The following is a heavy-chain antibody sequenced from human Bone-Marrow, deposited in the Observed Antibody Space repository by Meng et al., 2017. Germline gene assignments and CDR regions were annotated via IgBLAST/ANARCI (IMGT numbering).Heavy chain of an antibody. D-gene: IGHD3-22*01. CDR3: ARDGGTMILVVTEKAHFDY. CDR1: GGSFSGYY. J-gene: IGHJ4*02. CDR2: INHSGST. Sequence: LSCAVYGGSFSGYYWSWIRQPPGKGLEWIGEINHSGSTNYNPSLKSRVTISVDTSKNQFSLKLNSVTAADTAVYYCARDGGTMILVVTEKAHFDYWGQGTLVTVSS. V-gene: IGHV4-34*01.